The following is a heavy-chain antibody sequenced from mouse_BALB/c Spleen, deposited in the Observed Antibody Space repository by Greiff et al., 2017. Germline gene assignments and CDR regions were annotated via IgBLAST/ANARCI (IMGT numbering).Heavy chain of an antibody. J-gene: IGHJ4*01. CDR1: GFTFSSFG. V-gene: IGHV5-17*02. CDR2: ISSGSSTI. Sequence: EVQGVESGGGLVQPGGSRKLSCAASGFTFSSFGMHWVRQAPEKGLEWVAYISSGSSTIYYADTVKGRFTISRDNPKNTLFLQMTSLRSEDTAMYYCARKTTAGYAMDYWGQGTSVTVSS. CDR3: ARKTTAGYAMDY. D-gene: IGHD1-2*01.